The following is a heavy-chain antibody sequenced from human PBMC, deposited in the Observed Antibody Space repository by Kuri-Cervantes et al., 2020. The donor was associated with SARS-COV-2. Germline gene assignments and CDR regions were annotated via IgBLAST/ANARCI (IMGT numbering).Heavy chain of an antibody. CDR2: IYTSGST. D-gene: IGHD2-2*01. V-gene: IGHV4-61*02. J-gene: IGHJ4*02. CDR1: GGSISSGSYY. CDR3: ARDGYCSSTSCSSSHFDY. Sequence: SETLSLTCSVFVSGGSISSGSYYYNWIRQPAGKGLEWIGRIYTSGSTNYNPSLKSRATISVDTSKNQFSLKLSSVTAADTAVYYCARDGYCSSTSCSSSHFDYWGQGTLVTVSS.